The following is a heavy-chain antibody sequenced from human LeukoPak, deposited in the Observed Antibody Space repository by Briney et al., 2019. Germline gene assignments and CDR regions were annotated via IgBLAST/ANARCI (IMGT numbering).Heavy chain of an antibody. CDR3: ARPLRGYSGSYVDY. D-gene: IGHD1-26*01. Sequence: PGGSLRLSCTASGVTFSNYNMNWVRQAPGKGLEWVSYISSSSTTIYYADSVKGRFTISRDNAKNSLYLQMNSLRAEDTAVYYCARPLRGYSGSYVDYWGQGTLVTVSS. J-gene: IGHJ4*02. V-gene: IGHV3-48*01. CDR2: ISSSSTTI. CDR1: GVTFSNYN.